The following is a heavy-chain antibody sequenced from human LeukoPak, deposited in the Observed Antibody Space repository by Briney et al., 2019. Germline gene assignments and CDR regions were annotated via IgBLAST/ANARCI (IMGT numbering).Heavy chain of an antibody. V-gene: IGHV1-8*01. CDR2: MNPNSGNT. Sequence: ASVKVSCKASRYTFSSYDINAVRLAAGQGLEWMGWMNPNSGNTGYAQQFQGRVTMTRNTDIDTAYMELSSVRSEDTAVYYCATPGVHYDPSGYYPFQHWGQGTLVTVSS. CDR3: ATPGVHYDPSGYYPFQH. D-gene: IGHD3-22*01. CDR1: RYTFSSYD. J-gene: IGHJ1*01.